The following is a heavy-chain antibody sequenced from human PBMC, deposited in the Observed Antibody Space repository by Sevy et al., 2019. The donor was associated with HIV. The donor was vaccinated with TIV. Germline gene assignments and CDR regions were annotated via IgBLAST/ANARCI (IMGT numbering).Heavy chain of an antibody. CDR3: AGDLGYESTGYLPLFDN. V-gene: IGHV3-30-3*01. CDR1: GFTFSTHA. CDR2: ISYDGNIE. J-gene: IGHJ4*02. D-gene: IGHD3-22*01. Sequence: GGSLRLSCAASGFTFSTHAMNWVRQAPGKGLEWVAIISYDGNIEYYPDTVKGRFTISRDESKKTLYLQMNSLRSEDTALDYGAGDLGYESTGYLPLFDNWGQGTLVTVSS.